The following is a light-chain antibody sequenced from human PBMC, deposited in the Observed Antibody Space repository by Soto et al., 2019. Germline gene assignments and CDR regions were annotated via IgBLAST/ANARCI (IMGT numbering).Light chain of an antibody. CDR2: GTS. Sequence: EIVLTQSPGTLSLSPGERATLSCRASQSVGSSYLAWYQQKPGQAPRLLMFGTSNRATGIPDRFSGSGSGTDLTLTINSLEPEDFAVYYCQQYGSSPRTFGQGPNVEV. V-gene: IGKV3-20*01. CDR3: QQYGSSPRT. CDR1: QSVGSSY. J-gene: IGKJ1*01.